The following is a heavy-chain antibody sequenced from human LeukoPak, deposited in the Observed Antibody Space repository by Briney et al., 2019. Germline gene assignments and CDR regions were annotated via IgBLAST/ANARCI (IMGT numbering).Heavy chain of an antibody. V-gene: IGHV4-39*02. D-gene: IGHD3-9*01. CDR2: VYYTGST. J-gene: IGHJ3*02. CDR1: VGSISSSSYY. CDR3: ARRWYYDTLTGYRPDAFDI. Sequence: NPSETLSLTCTVSVGSISSSSYYWGWIRQPPGKGLEWIGSVYYTGSTHYNPSLKSRVTISIDTSKHHFSLRLYSVIAADTAVYYCARRWYYDTLTGYRPDAFDIWGQGTTVTVSS.